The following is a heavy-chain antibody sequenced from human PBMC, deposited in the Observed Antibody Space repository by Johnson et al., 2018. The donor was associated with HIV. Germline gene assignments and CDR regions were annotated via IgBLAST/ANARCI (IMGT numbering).Heavy chain of an antibody. V-gene: IGHV3-23*04. CDR1: GFTFSSYA. Sequence: VQLVESGGGLVQPGGSLRLSCAASGFTFSSYAMSWVRQAPGKGLEWVSVISGSGGSTYYADSVKGRFTISRDNSKNTLYLQMNSLRAEDAAVYYCAKADYDDSSGYPHGAFDIWGQGTMVTVSS. D-gene: IGHD3-22*01. CDR3: AKADYDDSSGYPHGAFDI. J-gene: IGHJ3*02. CDR2: ISGSGGST.